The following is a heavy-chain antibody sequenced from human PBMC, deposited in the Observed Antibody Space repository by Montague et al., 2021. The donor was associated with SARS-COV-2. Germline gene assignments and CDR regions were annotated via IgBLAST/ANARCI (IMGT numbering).Heavy chain of an antibody. CDR3: ARGMGGSYLYYFDY. CDR2: IYYSGST. J-gene: IGHJ4*02. D-gene: IGHD1-26*01. Sequence: SETLSLTCTVSGGSISSYYWGWIRQPPGKGLEWIGYIYYSGSTNYNPSLKSRVTILVDMSKNQFSLKLSSVTAADTAVYYCARGMGGSYLYYFDYWGQGTLVTASS. V-gene: IGHV4-59*01. CDR1: GGSISSYY.